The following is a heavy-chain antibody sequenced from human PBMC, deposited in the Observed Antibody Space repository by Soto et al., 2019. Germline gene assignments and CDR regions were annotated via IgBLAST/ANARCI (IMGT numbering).Heavy chain of an antibody. Sequence: GSLRLSCAASGFTFSSSAMTWVRLAPGKGLEWVSGIDGGDDSTYYADSVRGHFTISRDKSKNTLYLQMNSLRVEDTAVYFCARVQAKGNGRGLFDSWGQGTLVTVSS. D-gene: IGHD2-8*01. CDR3: ARVQAKGNGRGLFDS. J-gene: IGHJ4*02. CDR1: GFTFSSSA. V-gene: IGHV3-23*01. CDR2: IDGGDDST.